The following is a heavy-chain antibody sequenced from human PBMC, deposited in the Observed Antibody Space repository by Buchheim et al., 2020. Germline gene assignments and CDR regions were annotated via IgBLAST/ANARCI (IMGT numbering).Heavy chain of an antibody. D-gene: IGHD5-24*01. J-gene: IGHJ4*02. CDR1: GGSISSGSYY. Sequence: QVQLQESGPGLVKPSQTLSLTCTVSGGSISSGSYYWSWIRQPAGKGLEWIGRIYTSGSTNYNPSLKSRVTITVDTSKNAFSLKLSSVTAADTAVYYCARDLGDGYNYGIDYWGQGTL. CDR2: IYTSGST. V-gene: IGHV4-61*02. CDR3: ARDLGDGYNYGIDY.